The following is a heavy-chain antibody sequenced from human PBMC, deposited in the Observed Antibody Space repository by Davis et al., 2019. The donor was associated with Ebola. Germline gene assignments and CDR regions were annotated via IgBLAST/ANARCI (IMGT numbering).Heavy chain of an antibody. Sequence: ASVKVSCKASGYTFTSYYMHWVRQAPGQGLEWMGIINPSGGSTSYAQKFQGRVTMTRDTSTSTVYMELSSLRSEDTAVYYCARDLGDCSGGSCYSGVDYWGQGTLVTVSS. V-gene: IGHV1-46*01. CDR3: ARDLGDCSGGSCYSGVDY. J-gene: IGHJ4*02. D-gene: IGHD2-15*01. CDR1: GYTFTSYY. CDR2: INPSGGST.